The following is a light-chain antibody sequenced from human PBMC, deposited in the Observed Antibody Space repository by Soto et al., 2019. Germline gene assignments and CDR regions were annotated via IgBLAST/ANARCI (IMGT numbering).Light chain of an antibody. J-gene: IGKJ4*01. CDR2: KAT. V-gene: IGKV1-5*03. Sequence: DIQMTQSPSTLSASVGDRVTITCRASQSMSYWLAWYQQKPGKAPKLLIYKATNLEAGVPSRFSGSGSGTELTLTISSLQPDDFATYYCQQYNNYWGLTFGGGTRVEIK. CDR3: QQYNNYWGLT. CDR1: QSMSYW.